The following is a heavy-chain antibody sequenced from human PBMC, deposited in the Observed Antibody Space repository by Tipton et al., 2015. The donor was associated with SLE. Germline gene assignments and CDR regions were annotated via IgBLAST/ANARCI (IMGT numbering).Heavy chain of an antibody. V-gene: IGHV1-18*01. CDR1: GYTFTSYA. Sequence: QLVQSGAELRKPGASVKVFCRASGYTFTSYAISWVRQAPGQGLEWMGWISAYNGNTNYVQKFQGRVTMTTHTSTSTAYMEVRNLRSDDSAVYYCARALEYGAFGMDVWGQGTTVSVFS. D-gene: IGHD4-17*01. CDR2: ISAYNGNT. CDR3: ARALEYGAFGMDV. J-gene: IGHJ6*02.